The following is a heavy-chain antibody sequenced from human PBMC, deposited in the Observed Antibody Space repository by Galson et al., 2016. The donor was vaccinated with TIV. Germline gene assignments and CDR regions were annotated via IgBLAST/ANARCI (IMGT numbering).Heavy chain of an antibody. V-gene: IGHV1-69*02. Sequence: SVKVSCKASGGTFSGFTISWVRQAPGQGLEWMGRIIPILGIANYAQKFQGRLSIIADKSTSTAYMEMRSLRSEDTAVYYCAVGRGMAAYYMDVWGKGTTVTVSS. J-gene: IGHJ6*03. D-gene: IGHD3-16*01. CDR1: GGTFSGFT. CDR3: AVGRGMAAYYMDV. CDR2: IIPILGIA.